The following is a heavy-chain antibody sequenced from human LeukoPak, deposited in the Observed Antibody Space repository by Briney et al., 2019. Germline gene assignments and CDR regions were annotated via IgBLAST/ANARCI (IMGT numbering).Heavy chain of an antibody. CDR3: ARYGDIAVAGTSRAFGY. V-gene: IGHV1-3*01. Sequence: ALVKVSCKASGYTFTSYAMHWVRQAPGQRLEWMGWINAGNGNTKYSQKFQGRVTITRDTSASTAYMELSRLRSEDTAVYYCARYGDIAVAGTSRAFGYWGQGTLVTVSS. CDR2: INAGNGNT. J-gene: IGHJ4*02. D-gene: IGHD6-19*01. CDR1: GYTFTSYA.